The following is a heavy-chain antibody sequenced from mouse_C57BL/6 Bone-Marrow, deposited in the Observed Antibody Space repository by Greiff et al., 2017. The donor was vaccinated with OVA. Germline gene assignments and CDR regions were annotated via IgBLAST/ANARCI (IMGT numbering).Heavy chain of an antibody. Sequence: QVQLQQSGPELVKPGASVKISCKASGYAFSSSWMNWVKQRPGKGLEWIGRIYPGDGDTNYNGKFKGKATLTADKSSSTAYMQLSSLTSEDSAVYFCARSAPFADWGQGTLVTVSA. CDR3: ARSAPFAD. J-gene: IGHJ3*01. V-gene: IGHV1-82*01. CDR1: GYAFSSSW. CDR2: IYPGDGDT.